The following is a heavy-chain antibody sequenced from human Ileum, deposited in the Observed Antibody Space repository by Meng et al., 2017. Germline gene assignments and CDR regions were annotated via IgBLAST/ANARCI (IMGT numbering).Heavy chain of an antibody. CDR2: TYYRSEWFH. J-gene: IGHJ5*01. CDR3: ASGWALNS. D-gene: IGHD5-24*01. Sequence: QVQPQQSGPRLLKPSQTLSLTCVISGDSVSSNSAAWNWIRQSPSRGLEWLGRTYYRSEWFHDHALSVQGRLTINSDTSKNQFSLQLNSVTPEDAAIYYCASGWALNSWGQGILVTVSS. V-gene: IGHV6-1*01. CDR1: GDSVSSNSAA.